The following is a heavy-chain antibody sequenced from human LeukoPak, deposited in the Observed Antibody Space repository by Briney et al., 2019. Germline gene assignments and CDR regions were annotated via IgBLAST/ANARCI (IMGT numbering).Heavy chain of an antibody. CDR1: GYTFINYG. Sequence: GASVKVSCKASGYTFINYGISWVRQAPGQGLEWMGWIYPYTGNTNYAQMVQGRVTMTTDTSTRTAYMELTSLASDDTAVYYCARGGQQLVWFDSWGQGTLVTVSS. D-gene: IGHD6-13*01. J-gene: IGHJ5*01. CDR2: IYPYTGNT. CDR3: ARGGQQLVWFDS. V-gene: IGHV1-18*01.